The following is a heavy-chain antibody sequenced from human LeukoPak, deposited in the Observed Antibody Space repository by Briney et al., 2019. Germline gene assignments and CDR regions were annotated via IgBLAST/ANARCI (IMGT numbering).Heavy chain of an antibody. CDR2: IDPSDSYT. V-gene: IGHV5-10-1*01. CDR1: GSNFTSYW. CDR3: ARHTYSSGRGGVDY. J-gene: IGHJ4*02. Sequence: GASLEISCKGSGSNFTSYWISWGRQVPGKGVEGMGRIDPSDSYTNCSPSFQGHVTISADKSISTAYLQWSSLKASDTAMYYCARHTYSSGRGGVDYWGQGTLVTVSS. D-gene: IGHD6-19*01.